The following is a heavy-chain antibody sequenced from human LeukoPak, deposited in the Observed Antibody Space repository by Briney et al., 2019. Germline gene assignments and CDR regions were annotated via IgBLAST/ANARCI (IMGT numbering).Heavy chain of an antibody. V-gene: IGHV3-23*01. J-gene: IGHJ4*02. CDR3: ARDHRRGYSYAPDY. Sequence: GGSLRLSCAASGFTFSSYAMSWVRQAPGKGLEWVSSISGSGGSTYYADSVKGRFTISRDNSKNTLYLQMNSLRAEDTAVYYCARDHRRGYSYAPDYWGQGTLVTVSS. CDR2: ISGSGGST. CDR1: GFTFSSYA. D-gene: IGHD5-18*01.